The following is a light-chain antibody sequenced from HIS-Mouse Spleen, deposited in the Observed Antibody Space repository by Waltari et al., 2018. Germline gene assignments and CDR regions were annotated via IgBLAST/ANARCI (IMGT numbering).Light chain of an antibody. V-gene: IGLV3-25*03. Sequence: SYELTQPPSVSVSPGQTARITCSGDALPKQYAYWYQQKPGQAPVLVIYKDSERPSGIPDRFSGSSSGTTAPLTISGVQAEDEADYYCQSADNSGTYVFGGGTKLTVL. J-gene: IGLJ2*01. CDR1: ALPKQY. CDR3: QSADNSGTYV. CDR2: KDS.